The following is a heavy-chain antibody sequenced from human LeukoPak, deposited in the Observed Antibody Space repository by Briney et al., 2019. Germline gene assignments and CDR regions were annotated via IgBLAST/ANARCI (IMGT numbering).Heavy chain of an antibody. Sequence: SVKVSCKASGGTFSSYAISWVRQAPGQGLEWMGRIIPILGIANYAQKFQGRVTITADKSTSTAYMELSSLRSEDTAVYYCARHPYSGSYHFDYWGQGTLVTVSS. V-gene: IGHV1-69*04. D-gene: IGHD1-26*01. CDR1: GGTFSSYA. CDR3: ARHPYSGSYHFDY. J-gene: IGHJ4*02. CDR2: IIPILGIA.